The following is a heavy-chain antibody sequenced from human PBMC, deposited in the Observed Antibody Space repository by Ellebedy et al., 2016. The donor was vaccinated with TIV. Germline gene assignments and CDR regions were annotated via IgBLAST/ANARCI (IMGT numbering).Heavy chain of an antibody. CDR2: IKEDGSEK. J-gene: IGHJ4*02. CDR3: VRDSNYGDY. CDR1: GFPMGDYW. D-gene: IGHD2/OR15-2a*01. V-gene: IGHV3-7*01. Sequence: GGSLRLSXVASGFPMGDYWMSWVRQAPGKGLEWVANIKEDGSEKYYGDSLKGRFTISRDNAKNSLYLQMNSLRAEDTAVYYCVRDSNYGDYWGQGTQVTVSS.